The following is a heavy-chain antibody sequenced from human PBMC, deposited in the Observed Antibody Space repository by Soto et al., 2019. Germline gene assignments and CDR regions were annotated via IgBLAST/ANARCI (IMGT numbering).Heavy chain of an antibody. CDR1: GYTFITYF. Sequence: GASLKVSCKASGYTFITYFMHWVRQAPGQGLEWMGVINPSRGTTTYAQKFQDRVTMTRDTSASTVYMELSSLRSEDTAMYYCARSYISSSYWFDPWGQGTLVTVSS. D-gene: IGHD6-6*01. V-gene: IGHV1-46*03. CDR3: ARSYISSSYWFDP. J-gene: IGHJ5*02. CDR2: INPSRGTT.